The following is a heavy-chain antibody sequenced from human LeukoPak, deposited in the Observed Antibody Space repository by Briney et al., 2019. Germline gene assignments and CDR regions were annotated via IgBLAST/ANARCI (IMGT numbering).Heavy chain of an antibody. CDR1: GFTFSSYA. CDR2: ISDSGDST. D-gene: IGHD2-15*01. Sequence: PGGSLRLSCAASGFTFSSYAMSWVHQAPGRGPEGVSSISDSGDSTYYADSVKGRFTISRDNSKNTLYLQMNSLRAEDTAVYYCATPRGIVVVVAAPSFDYWGQGTLVTVSS. CDR3: ATPRGIVVVVAAPSFDY. J-gene: IGHJ4*02. V-gene: IGHV3-23*01.